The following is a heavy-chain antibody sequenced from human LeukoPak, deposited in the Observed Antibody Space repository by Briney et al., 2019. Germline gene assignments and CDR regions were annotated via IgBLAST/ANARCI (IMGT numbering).Heavy chain of an antibody. D-gene: IGHD5-18*01. CDR2: ISGSGGST. CDR3: AKRIQSAMATGY. J-gene: IGHJ4*02. Sequence: GGTLRLSCAASGFTFSSYGMSWVRQAPGKGLEWVSAISGSGGSTYYADSVKGRFTISRDNAKNSLYLQMNSLRAEDTAVYYCAKRIQSAMATGYWGQGTLVTVSS. CDR1: GFTFSSYG. V-gene: IGHV3-23*01.